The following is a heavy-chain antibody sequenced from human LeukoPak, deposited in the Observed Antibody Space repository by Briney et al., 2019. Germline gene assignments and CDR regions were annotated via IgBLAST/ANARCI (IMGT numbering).Heavy chain of an antibody. CDR1: RFNVNDYW. CDR2: INEDGRVT. V-gene: IGHV3-74*01. CDR3: VKDFGGNSDS. D-gene: IGHD4-23*01. J-gene: IGHJ4*02. Sequence: PGGSLRLSCAASRFNVNDYWMHWVRQAPGKGLAWVSRINEDGRVTSYAGSVRGRFTIFRDSVENTLHLQMNSPRAEDTAVYYCVKDFGGNSDSWGQGTLVTVSS.